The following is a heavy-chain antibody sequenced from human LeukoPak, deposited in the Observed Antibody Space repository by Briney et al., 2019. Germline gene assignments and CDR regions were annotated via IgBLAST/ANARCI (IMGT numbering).Heavy chain of an antibody. Sequence: SQTLSLTCTVSGGSISSGGYYWSWIRQHPGKGLEWIGEINHSGSTNYNPSLKSRVTISVDTPKNQFSLKLSSVTAADTAVYYCAREKLRYFDWSNWFDPWGQGTLVTVSS. D-gene: IGHD3-9*01. CDR3: AREKLRYFDWSNWFDP. CDR1: GGSISSGGYY. J-gene: IGHJ5*02. CDR2: INHSGST. V-gene: IGHV4-31*03.